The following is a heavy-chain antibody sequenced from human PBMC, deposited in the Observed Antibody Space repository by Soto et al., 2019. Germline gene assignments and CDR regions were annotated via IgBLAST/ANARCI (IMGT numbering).Heavy chain of an antibody. CDR2: ISWDGGST. D-gene: IGHD4-17*01. V-gene: IGHV3-43*01. CDR3: AKDISYGDYGQGYYYYGMDV. CDR1: GFTFDDYT. Sequence: HPGGSLRLSCAASGFTFDDYTMHWVRQAPGKGLEWVSLISWDGGSTYYADSVKGRFTISRDNSKNSLYLQMNSLRTEDTALYYCAKDISYGDYGQGYYYYGMDVWGKGTTVTVSS. J-gene: IGHJ6*04.